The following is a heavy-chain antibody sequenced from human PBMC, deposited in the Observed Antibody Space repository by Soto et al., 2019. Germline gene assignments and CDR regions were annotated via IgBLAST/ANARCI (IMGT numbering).Heavy chain of an antibody. CDR3: VSQRTSVLTQAYFDY. D-gene: IGHD2-8*01. J-gene: IGHJ4*02. CDR1: GGSVSNSNYC. V-gene: IGHV4-39*01. Sequence: PSETRSLTCTVSGGSVSNSNYCWGWIRQSPGKGLEWIGSVYYRGRSYSKSSVKSRVTISVDTSKNQFSLNLNSVTASDTAVHFCVSQRTSVLTQAYFDYWGPGALVTVSS. CDR2: VYYRGRS.